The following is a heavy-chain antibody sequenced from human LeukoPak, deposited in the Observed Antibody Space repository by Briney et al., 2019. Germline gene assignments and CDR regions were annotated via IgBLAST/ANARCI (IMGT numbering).Heavy chain of an antibody. Sequence: SETLSLNCSVSGVSMRGHYWSWIRQPPGKGLEWIGYVDHSGTTNYNPSLESRVTMSVDTSKNQFSLKLSSLTAADTALYYCATRPADSTWYGAFDFWSRGTLVTVSS. CDR2: VDHSGTT. CDR1: GVSMRGHY. D-gene: IGHD6-13*01. V-gene: IGHV4-59*11. CDR3: ATRPADSTWYGAFDF. J-gene: IGHJ4*02.